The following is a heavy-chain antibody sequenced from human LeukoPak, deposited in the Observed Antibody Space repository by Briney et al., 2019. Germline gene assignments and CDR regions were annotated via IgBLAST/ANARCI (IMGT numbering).Heavy chain of an antibody. CDR2: IYYSGST. CDR3: ARLGSGSYPMKYNWFDP. J-gene: IGHJ5*02. CDR1: GGSISSSSYY. Sequence: PSETLSLTCTVSGGSISSSSYYWGWIRQPPGTGLEWIGSIYYSGSTYYNPSLKSRVTISVDTSKNQFSLKLSSVTAADTAVYYCARLGSGSYPMKYNWFDPWGQGTLVTVSS. D-gene: IGHD1-26*01. V-gene: IGHV4-39*01.